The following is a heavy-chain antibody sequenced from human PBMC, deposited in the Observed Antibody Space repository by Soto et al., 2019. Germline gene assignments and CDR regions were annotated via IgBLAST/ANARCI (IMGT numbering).Heavy chain of an antibody. D-gene: IGHD3-10*01. CDR1: GGSISGGGYY. V-gene: IGHV4-31*03. CDR2: IYYSGST. Sequence: PSETLSLTCTVSGGSISGGGYYWSWIRQHPGKGLEWIGYIYYSGSTYYNPSLKSRVTISVDTSKNQFSLKLSSVTAADTAVYYCASALTTYYSGSGTNWFDPWGQGTLVTVSS. CDR3: ASALTTYYSGSGTNWFDP. J-gene: IGHJ5*02.